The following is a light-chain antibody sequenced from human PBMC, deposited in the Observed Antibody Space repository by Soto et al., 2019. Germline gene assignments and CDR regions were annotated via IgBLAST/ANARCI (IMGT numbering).Light chain of an antibody. CDR2: GAA. J-gene: IGKJ4*01. CDR1: QSVSNN. V-gene: IGKV3-15*01. CDR3: WQYKDWPPA. Sequence: EIVLTQSPATLSLSPGERATLSCRASQSVSNNLVGYHQKHRQEPRCLIYGAATRAASSLAKFSGSGSCTAFTPTTVSLQSAEFSAYYYWQYKDWPPAFGGGTKVDI.